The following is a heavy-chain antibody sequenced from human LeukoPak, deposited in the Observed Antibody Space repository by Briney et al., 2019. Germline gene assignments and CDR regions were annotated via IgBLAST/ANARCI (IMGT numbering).Heavy chain of an antibody. D-gene: IGHD1-26*01. J-gene: IGHJ4*02. CDR1: GGSFSGYY. CDR2: TNHSGST. Sequence: PSETLSLTCAVYGGSFSGYYWSWIRQPPGKGLEWIGETNHSGSTNYNPSLKSRVTISVDTSKNQFSLKLSSVTAADTAVYYCARGFGARDYWGQGTLVTVSS. CDR3: ARGFGARDY. V-gene: IGHV4-34*01.